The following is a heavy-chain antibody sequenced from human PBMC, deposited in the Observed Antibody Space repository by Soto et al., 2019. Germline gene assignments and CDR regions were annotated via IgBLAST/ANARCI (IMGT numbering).Heavy chain of an antibody. Sequence: ASVKVSCKASGYTFTSYGISWVLRSRLQGLEWMGWISAYNGNTNYAQKLQGRVTMTTDTSTSTAYMELRSLRSDDTAVYYCARVPAVVVPAAYYYYYGMDVWGQGTTVTVSS. D-gene: IGHD2-2*01. J-gene: IGHJ6*02. V-gene: IGHV1-18*04. CDR2: ISAYNGNT. CDR1: GYTFTSYG. CDR3: ARVPAVVVPAAYYYYYGMDV.